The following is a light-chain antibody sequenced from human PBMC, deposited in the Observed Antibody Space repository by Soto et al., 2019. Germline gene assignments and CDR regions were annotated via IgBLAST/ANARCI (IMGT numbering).Light chain of an antibody. CDR2: GAS. CDR1: QSVSSSY. Sequence: EIVLTQSPGTLSLSPGERATLSCRASQSVSSSYLAWYQQKPGQAPRLLIYGASSKATGIPDRFSGSGSGTDFTLTISRLEPEDFAVYYCQYYGSSNGGFTFGPGTKVDIK. V-gene: IGKV3-20*01. J-gene: IGKJ3*01. CDR3: QYYGSSNGGFT.